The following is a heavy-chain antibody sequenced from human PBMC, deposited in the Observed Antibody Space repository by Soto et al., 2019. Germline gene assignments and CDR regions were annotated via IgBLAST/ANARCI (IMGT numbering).Heavy chain of an antibody. CDR2: IKQDGSEK. CDR1: GFTFSSYW. D-gene: IGHD2-15*01. CDR3: ARGADIVVVVAALDY. Sequence: EVQLVESGGGLVQPGGSLRLSCAASGFTFSSYWMSWVRQAPGKGLEWVANIKQDGSEKYYVDSVKGRFTISRDNAENSLYLQMNSLRAEDTAVYYCARGADIVVVVAALDYWGQGTLVTVSS. J-gene: IGHJ4*02. V-gene: IGHV3-7*01.